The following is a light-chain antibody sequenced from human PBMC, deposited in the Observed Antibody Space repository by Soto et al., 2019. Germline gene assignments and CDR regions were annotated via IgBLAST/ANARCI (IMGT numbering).Light chain of an antibody. J-gene: IGKJ2*01. CDR1: QSINTF. V-gene: IGKV1-39*01. CDR3: QQSYSTPYT. CDR2: STS. Sequence: DIQMTQSPSSLSASVGDRVTITCRASQSINTFLNWYHQKSGKAPGLLIYSTSNLQSGVPSRFGGTGSGTDFTLTIRSLQPEDVGSYYCQQSYSTPYTFGQGTKLEI.